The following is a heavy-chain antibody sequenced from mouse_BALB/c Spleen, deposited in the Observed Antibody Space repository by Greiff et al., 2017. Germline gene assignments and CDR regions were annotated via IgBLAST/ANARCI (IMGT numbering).Heavy chain of an antibody. J-gene: IGHJ2*01. CDR1: GYSITSDYA. CDR3: AGYYRYEDYFDY. V-gene: IGHV3-2*02. Sequence: VQLQQSGPGLVKPSQSLSLTCTVTGYSITSDYAWNWIRQFPGNKLEWMGYISYSGSTSYNPSLKSRISITRDTSKNQFFLQLNSVTTEDTATYYCAGYYRYEDYFDYWGQGTTLTVSA. CDR2: ISYSGST. D-gene: IGHD2-14*01.